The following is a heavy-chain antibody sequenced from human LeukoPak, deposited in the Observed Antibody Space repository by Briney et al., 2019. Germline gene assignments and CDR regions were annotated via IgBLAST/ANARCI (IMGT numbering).Heavy chain of an antibody. CDR3: ARDGYFDY. J-gene: IGHJ4*02. CDR1: GYTFNSYG. V-gene: IGHV1-18*01. Sequence: GASVKVSCKASGYTFNSYGISWVRQAPGQGLEWMGWISVYNGNKNYVQKFQGRVTMTTDTSTSTAYMEVRSLRSDDTAVYYCARDGYFDYWGQGTLVTVSS. CDR2: ISVYNGNK.